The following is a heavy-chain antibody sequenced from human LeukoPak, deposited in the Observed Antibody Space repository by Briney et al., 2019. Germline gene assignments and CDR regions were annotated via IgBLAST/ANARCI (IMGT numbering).Heavy chain of an antibody. CDR3: ARVRGYCSSTICYRYYFDY. D-gene: IGHD2-2*01. CDR1: GGSVSSGSYY. CDR2: IYHSGST. V-gene: IGHV4-39*07. Sequence: SETLSLTCTVSGGSVSSGSYYWGWIRQPPGKGLEWIGTIYHSGSTYYNPSLKSRVTISVDTSKNQFSLKLTSVTAADTAVYYCARVRGYCSSTICYRYYFDYWGQGTLVTVSS. J-gene: IGHJ4*02.